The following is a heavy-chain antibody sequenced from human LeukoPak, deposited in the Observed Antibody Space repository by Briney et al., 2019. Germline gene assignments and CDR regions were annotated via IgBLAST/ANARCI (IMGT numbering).Heavy chain of an antibody. CDR2: IIPIFGTA. J-gene: IGHJ6*03. CDR1: GGTFSSYA. CDR3: ARGPIYCSSTSCYEDYYYYMDV. V-gene: IGHV1-69*06. D-gene: IGHD2-2*01. Sequence: SVKVSCKASGGTFSSYAISWVRQAPGQGLEWMGGIIPIFGTANYAQKFQGRVTITADKSTSTAYMELSSLRSEDTAVYYCARGPIYCSSTSCYEDYYYYMDVWGKGTTVTVSS.